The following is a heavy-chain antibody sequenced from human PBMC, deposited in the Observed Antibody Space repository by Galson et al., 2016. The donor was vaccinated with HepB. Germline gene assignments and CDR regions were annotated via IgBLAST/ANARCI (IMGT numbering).Heavy chain of an antibody. Sequence: CKASGGTFSSYAISWVRQAPGQGLEWMGRIIPILGIANYAQKFQGRVTITADKSTSTAYMELSSLRSEDTAVYYCARQKAVFALYYFDYWGQGTLVTVSS. CDR3: ARQKAVFALYYFDY. CDR2: IIPILGIA. V-gene: IGHV1-69*04. J-gene: IGHJ4*02. CDR1: GGTFSSYA.